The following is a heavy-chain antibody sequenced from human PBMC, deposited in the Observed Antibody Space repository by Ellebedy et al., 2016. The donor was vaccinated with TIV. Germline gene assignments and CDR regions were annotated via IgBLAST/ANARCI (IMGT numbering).Heavy chain of an antibody. D-gene: IGHD4-17*01. CDR2: IYYSGTT. CDR3: ARGIYGDYGNDPFDI. V-gene: IGHV4-39*01. J-gene: IGHJ3*02. Sequence: MPSETLSLTCTVSGDSISSSSHYWGWIRQPPGKGLEWIGSIYYSGTTYYNPSLKSRVTISVDTSKSQFSLKLSSVTAADTAVYYCARGIYGDYGNDPFDIWGQGTMVTVSS. CDR1: GDSISSSSHY.